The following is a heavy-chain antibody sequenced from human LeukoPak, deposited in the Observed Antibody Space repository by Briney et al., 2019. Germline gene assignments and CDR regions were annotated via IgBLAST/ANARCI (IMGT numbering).Heavy chain of an antibody. CDR3: ARVNWATVSTSYYFDY. CDR1: GGTFSSYA. Sequence: GASVKVSCKASGGTFSSYAISWVRQAPGQGLEWMGGIIPIFGTANYAQKFQGRVTITTDDSTSTAYMELSSLRSEDTAVYYCARVNWATVSTSYYFDYWGQGTLVTVSS. CDR2: IIPIFGTA. V-gene: IGHV1-69*05. J-gene: IGHJ4*02. D-gene: IGHD4-17*01.